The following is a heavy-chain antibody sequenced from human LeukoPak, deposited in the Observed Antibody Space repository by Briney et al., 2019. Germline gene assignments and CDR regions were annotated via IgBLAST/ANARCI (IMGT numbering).Heavy chain of an antibody. Sequence: SETLSLTCTVSGGSISSYSWSGIRQPPGKGLVWIAYINYSGSTNYNPSLKSRVTISVDPSKKQVSLRLSSVTAADTAVYYCAGSGYSYGYNFDYWGQGTLVTVSS. CDR2: INYSGST. V-gene: IGHV4-59*01. D-gene: IGHD5-18*01. CDR1: GGSISSYS. CDR3: AGSGYSYGYNFDY. J-gene: IGHJ4*02.